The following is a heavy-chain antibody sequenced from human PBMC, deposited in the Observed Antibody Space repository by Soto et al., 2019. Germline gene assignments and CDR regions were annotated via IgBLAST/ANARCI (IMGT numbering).Heavy chain of an antibody. CDR1: GGSFSGYY. V-gene: IGHV4-34*01. CDR2: INHSGST. J-gene: IGHJ4*02. Sequence: SETLSLTCAVYGGSFSGYYWSWIRQPPGKGLEWIGEINHSGSTNYNSSLKSRVTISVDTSKNQFSLKLSSVTAADTAVYYCARGRKRITMIVVVQSFDYWGQGTLVTVSS. D-gene: IGHD3-22*01. CDR3: ARGRKRITMIVVVQSFDY.